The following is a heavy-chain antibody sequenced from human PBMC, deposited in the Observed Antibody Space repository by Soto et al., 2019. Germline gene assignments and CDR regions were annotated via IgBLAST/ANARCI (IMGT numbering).Heavy chain of an antibody. D-gene: IGHD3-3*01. CDR3: AREGSITIFGEPGDWFDP. CDR2: IVPIFGTA. Sequence: SVKVSCKASGGTFSSYAISWVRQAPGQGLEWMGGIVPIFGTANYAQKFQGRVTITADESTSTAYMELSSLRSEDTAVYYCAREGSITIFGEPGDWFDPWGQGTLVTVSS. J-gene: IGHJ5*02. CDR1: GGTFSSYA. V-gene: IGHV1-69*13.